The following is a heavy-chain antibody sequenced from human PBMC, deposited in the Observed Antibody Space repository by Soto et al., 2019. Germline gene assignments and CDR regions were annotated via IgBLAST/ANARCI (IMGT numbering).Heavy chain of an antibody. Sequence: QITLKESGPTLVKPTQTLTLTCTFSGLSLSTTGVGVGWIREPPGEALEWIAHIYWDDDKRYSPSLKSRLTITKDTSKNQVVLTMTNMDPVDTATYYCVQSRCGGDCLQSYSSHSYYGLDVWGQGTTVTVSS. D-gene: IGHD2-21*02. CDR3: VQSRCGGDCLQSYSSHSYYGLDV. CDR2: IYWDDDK. J-gene: IGHJ6*02. CDR1: GLSLSTTGVG. V-gene: IGHV2-5*02.